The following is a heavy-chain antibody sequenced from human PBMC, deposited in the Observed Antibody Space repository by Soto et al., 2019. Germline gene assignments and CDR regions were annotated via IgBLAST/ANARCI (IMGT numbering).Heavy chain of an antibody. Sequence: QVQLVQSGAEVKKPGASVKVSCKASGYTFTSYAMHWVHQAPGQRLEWMGWINAGNGNTKYSQKFQGRVTITRDTSASTAYMELSSLRSEDTAVYYCARDANVVAADYWGQGTLVTVSS. CDR3: ARDANVVAADY. CDR1: GYTFTSYA. J-gene: IGHJ4*02. V-gene: IGHV1-3*01. CDR2: INAGNGNT. D-gene: IGHD2-15*01.